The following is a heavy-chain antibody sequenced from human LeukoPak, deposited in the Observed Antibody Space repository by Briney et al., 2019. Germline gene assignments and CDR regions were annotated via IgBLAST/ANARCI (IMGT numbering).Heavy chain of an antibody. CDR1: GGSISIYY. D-gene: IGHD3-3*01. Sequence: ASETLSLTCTVSGGSISIYYWGWIRQPAGKGLEWIGRIYTSGSTNYNPSLKSRVTMSVDTSKNQFSLKLSSVTAADTAVYYCATTLITIFGGTSDYWGQGTLVTVSS. V-gene: IGHV4-4*07. CDR2: IYTSGST. CDR3: ATTLITIFGGTSDY. J-gene: IGHJ4*02.